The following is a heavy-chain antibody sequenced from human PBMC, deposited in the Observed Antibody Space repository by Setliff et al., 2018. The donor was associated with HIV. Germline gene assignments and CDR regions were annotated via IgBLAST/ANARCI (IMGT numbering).Heavy chain of an antibody. CDR3: VRDHRPSNNNWRHWFDP. CDR2: ISGSGSTI. Sequence: HPGGSLRLSCAASGFTFSTSEMNWVRQAPGKGLEWVSYISGSGSTIYYADSVKGRFTISRDNSKNSLNLQMNSLRAEDTAVYYCVRDHRPSNNNWRHWFDPWGQGTLVTVSS. CDR1: GFTFSTSE. D-gene: IGHD1-1*01. J-gene: IGHJ5*02. V-gene: IGHV3-48*03.